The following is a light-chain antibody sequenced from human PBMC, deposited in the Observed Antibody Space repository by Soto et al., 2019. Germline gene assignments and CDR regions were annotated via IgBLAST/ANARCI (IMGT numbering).Light chain of an antibody. CDR3: QQYKTYFRT. CDR1: QSISSW. V-gene: IGKV1-5*01. J-gene: IGKJ1*01. Sequence: GDRVTITCRASQSISSWLAWYQQKPGKAPKLLIYEASSLESGVPSRFSGSGSGTGTEFTLIIHSLQPDDFATYYCQQYKTYFRTFGQGPKVEMK. CDR2: EAS.